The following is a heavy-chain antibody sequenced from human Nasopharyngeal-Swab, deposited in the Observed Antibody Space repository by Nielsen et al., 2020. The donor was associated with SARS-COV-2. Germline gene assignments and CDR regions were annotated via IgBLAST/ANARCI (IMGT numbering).Heavy chain of an antibody. CDR3: ARASWGLSVFDR. J-gene: IGHJ4*02. V-gene: IGHV3-23*01. Sequence: GGSLRLSCAVSGFTFSAYALSWVRQAPGKGLEWVSGISVSGGNTHYADSVAGRFTISRDNSNSRLFLQINSLRAEDTAVYYCARASWGLSVFDRWGQGTLVTVPS. CDR1: GFTFSAYA. CDR2: ISVSGGNT. D-gene: IGHD3-16*01.